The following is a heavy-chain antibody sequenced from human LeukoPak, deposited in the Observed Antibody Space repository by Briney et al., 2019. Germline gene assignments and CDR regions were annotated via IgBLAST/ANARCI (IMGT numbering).Heavy chain of an antibody. CDR2: INPNSGGT. J-gene: IGHJ4*02. Sequence: GASVKVSCKASGYTFTGYYVHWVRQAPGQGLEWMGWINPNSGGTNYAQKFQGWVTMTRDTSISTAYMELSRLRSDDTAVYYCARAPRSTGDFFDYWGQGTLVTVSS. CDR1: GYTFTGYY. CDR3: ARAPRSTGDFFDY. D-gene: IGHD7-27*01. V-gene: IGHV1-2*04.